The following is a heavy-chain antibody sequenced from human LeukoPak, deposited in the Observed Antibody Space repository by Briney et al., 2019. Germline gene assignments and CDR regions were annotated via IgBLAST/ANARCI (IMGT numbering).Heavy chain of an antibody. D-gene: IGHD4/OR15-4a*01. CDR2: IKQDGSEK. J-gene: IGHJ4*02. CDR3: ARDSPNGPWYFDY. Sequence: GGSLRLSCAASGFTFSSYWMSWVRQAPGKGLEWVANIKQDGSEKYYVDSVKGRFTISRDNAKNSLYLQMNSLRAEDTAVYYCARDSPNGPWYFDYWGQGTLVTVSS. CDR1: GFTFSSYW. V-gene: IGHV3-7*01.